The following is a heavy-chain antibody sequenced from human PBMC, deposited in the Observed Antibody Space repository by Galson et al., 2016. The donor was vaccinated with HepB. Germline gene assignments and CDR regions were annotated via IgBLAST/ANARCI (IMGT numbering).Heavy chain of an antibody. CDR2: IKQDGSEK. Sequence: SLRLSCAASGFTFSSYWMSWVRQAPGKGLEWVANIKQDGSEKYYVDSVKGRFTISIDNAKNSLYFQMNSLRGEDTAGYYCARERRPFGSWTSYFDYWGQGTLVTVSS. V-gene: IGHV3-7*03. CDR3: ARERRPFGSWTSYFDY. CDR1: GFTFSSYW. D-gene: IGHD3/OR15-3a*01. J-gene: IGHJ4*02.